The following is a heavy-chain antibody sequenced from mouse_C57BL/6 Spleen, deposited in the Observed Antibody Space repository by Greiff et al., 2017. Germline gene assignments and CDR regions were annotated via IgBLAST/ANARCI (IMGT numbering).Heavy chain of an antibody. CDR1: GYTFTSYW. Sequence: VQLQQPGAELVRPGTSVKLSCKASGYTFTSYWMHWVKQRPGQGLEWIGVIDPSDSYTNYNQKFKGKATLTVDTSSSTAYMQLSSLTSEDSAVYYCARSTMVTVAYWGQGTLVTVSA. CDR3: ARSTMVTVAY. V-gene: IGHV1-59*01. D-gene: IGHD2-2*01. CDR2: IDPSDSYT. J-gene: IGHJ3*01.